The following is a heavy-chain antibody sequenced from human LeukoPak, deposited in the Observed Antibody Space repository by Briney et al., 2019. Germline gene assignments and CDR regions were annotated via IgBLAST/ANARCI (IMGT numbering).Heavy chain of an antibody. Sequence: SETLSLTCTVSGDSISSSSYYWGWIRQPPGKGLEWIGSIYYSGSTYYNPSLKSRVTISVDTSKNQFSPKLSSVTAADTAVYYCATTRYYYDSSGYYLDAFHIWGQGTMVTVSS. CDR2: IYYSGST. CDR1: GDSISSSSYY. J-gene: IGHJ3*02. CDR3: ATTRYYYDSSGYYLDAFHI. V-gene: IGHV4-39*01. D-gene: IGHD3-22*01.